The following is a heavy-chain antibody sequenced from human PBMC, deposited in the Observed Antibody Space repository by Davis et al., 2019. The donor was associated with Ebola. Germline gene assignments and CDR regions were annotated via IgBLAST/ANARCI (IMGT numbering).Heavy chain of an antibody. CDR3: ARETRGYSYGYLGYFDY. V-gene: IGHV4-30-2*01. CDR1: GGSISSGGYS. J-gene: IGHJ4*02. CDR2: IYHSGST. D-gene: IGHD5-18*01. Sequence: MPSETLSLTCAVSGGSISSGGYSWSWIRQPPGKGLEWIGYIYHSGSTYYNPSLKSRVTISVDRSKNQFSLKLSSVTAADTAVYYCARETRGYSYGYLGYFDYWGQGTLVTVSS.